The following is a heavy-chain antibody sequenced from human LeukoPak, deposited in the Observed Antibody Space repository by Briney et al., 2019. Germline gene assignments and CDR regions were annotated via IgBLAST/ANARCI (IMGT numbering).Heavy chain of an antibody. CDR3: ARGRPPWDAFDI. D-gene: IGHD6-25*01. CDR1: GYTFTSYG. J-gene: IGHJ3*02. Sequence: ASVKVSCKASGYTFTSYGISWVRQAPGQGLEWMGWISAYNGSTNYTQKLQGRVTMTTDTSTSTAYMELRSLRSDDTAVYYCARGRPPWDAFDIWGQGTMVTVSS. CDR2: ISAYNGST. V-gene: IGHV1-18*01.